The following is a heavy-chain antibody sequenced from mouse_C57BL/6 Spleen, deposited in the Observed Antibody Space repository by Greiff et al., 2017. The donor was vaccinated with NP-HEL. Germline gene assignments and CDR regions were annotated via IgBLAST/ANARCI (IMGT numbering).Heavy chain of an antibody. CDR3: ARDDGYPSMDY. J-gene: IGHJ4*01. CDR1: GYAFSSSW. Sequence: QVQLQQSGPELVKPGASVKISCKASGYAFSSSWMNWVKQRPGKGLEWLGLIYPGDGDTNYNGKFKGKATLTADKSSSTAYMQLSSLTSEDSAVYFCARDDGYPSMDYWGQGISVTVSS. CDR2: IYPGDGDT. D-gene: IGHD2-3*01. V-gene: IGHV1-82*01.